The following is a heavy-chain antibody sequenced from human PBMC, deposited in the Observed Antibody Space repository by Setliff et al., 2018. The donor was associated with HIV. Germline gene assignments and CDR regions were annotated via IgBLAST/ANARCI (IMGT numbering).Heavy chain of an antibody. D-gene: IGHD5-12*01. J-gene: IGHJ1*01. CDR2: IYWSGLT. CDR1: SGSVSRSDYY. V-gene: IGHV4-39*07. Sequence: PSETLSLTCTVSSGSVSRSDYYWGWIRQTPGKGLEWIGSIYWSGLTFYNPSLKSRVTISVDTSKNQFSLKLSSVTAADTAVYYCATDKVEMATISQHWGQGTLVTVSS. CDR3: ATDKVEMATISQH.